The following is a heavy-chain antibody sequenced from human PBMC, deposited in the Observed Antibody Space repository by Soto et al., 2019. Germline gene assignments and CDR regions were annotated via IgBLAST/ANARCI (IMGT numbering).Heavy chain of an antibody. Sequence: QVQLVQSGAEVRKPGSSVKVSCKASGGTFNSYGISWVRQAPGQGLEWMGGIIPMFGPANYAQKFQGRVTITADESTSTAYMELNSLTSEDTAVYYCARSLGYSSSDWFDPWGQGTLVTVSS. CDR3: ARSLGYSSSDWFDP. J-gene: IGHJ5*02. V-gene: IGHV1-69*01. CDR2: IIPMFGPA. D-gene: IGHD6-6*01. CDR1: GGTFNSYG.